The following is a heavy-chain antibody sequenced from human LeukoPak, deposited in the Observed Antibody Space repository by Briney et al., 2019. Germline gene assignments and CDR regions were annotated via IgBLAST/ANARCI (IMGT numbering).Heavy chain of an antibody. D-gene: IGHD5-24*01. J-gene: IGHJ4*02. CDR2: IYSTGST. Sequence: PSETLSLTCTVSGGSIISYYWSWVRQPAGKGLEWIGRIYSTGSTNYNPSLKSRVTMSIDTSKYQFSLNLSSVTAADTAVYYCARGFPDGSGGYYFDYWGQGSLVTVSS. V-gene: IGHV4-4*07. CDR1: GGSIISYY. CDR3: ARGFPDGSGGYYFDY.